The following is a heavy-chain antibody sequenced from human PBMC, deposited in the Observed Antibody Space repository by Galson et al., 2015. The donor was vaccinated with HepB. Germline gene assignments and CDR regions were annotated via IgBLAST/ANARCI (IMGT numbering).Heavy chain of an antibody. CDR3: EKDPYLYSALAGTMAGFDY. D-gene: IGHD6-19*01. CDR1: GFTFSNYG. J-gene: IGHJ4*02. Sequence: SLRLSCAASGFTFSNYGMHWVRQAPGKGLEWVAVISYDGSNKYYADSVKGRLPISRDNSKNTLYLQMNSLRAEDTALYYCEKDPYLYSALAGTMAGFDYWGQGTLVTVSS. CDR2: ISYDGSNK. V-gene: IGHV3-30*18.